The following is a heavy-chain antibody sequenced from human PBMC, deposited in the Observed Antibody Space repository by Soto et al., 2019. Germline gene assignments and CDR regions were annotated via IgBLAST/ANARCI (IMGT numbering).Heavy chain of an antibody. CDR1: GFTFSSYA. D-gene: IGHD6-19*01. CDR3: AKGGLYSSGWSYYFDY. CDR2: ISGSGGST. J-gene: IGHJ4*02. V-gene: IGHV3-23*01. Sequence: PGGSLRLSCAASGFTFSSYAMSWVRQAPGKGLEWVSAISGSGGSTYYADSVKGRFTISRDNSKNTLYLQMNSLRAEDTAVYYCAKGGLYSSGWSYYFDYWGQGTLVNVSS.